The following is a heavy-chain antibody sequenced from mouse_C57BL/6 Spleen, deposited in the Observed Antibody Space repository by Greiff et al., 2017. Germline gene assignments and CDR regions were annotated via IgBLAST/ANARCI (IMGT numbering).Heavy chain of an antibody. CDR3: AIGVNYGNYAWFAY. CDR1: GYTFTSYW. J-gene: IGHJ3*01. CDR2: IDPSDSYT. D-gene: IGHD2-1*01. Sequence: QVQLQQPGAELVKPGASVKLSCKASGYTFTSYWMQWVKQRPGQGLEWIGEIDPSDSYTNYNQKFKGKATLTVDTSTSTAYMQLSSLTSEDCAVYYCAIGVNYGNYAWFAYWGQGTLVTVSA. V-gene: IGHV1-50*01.